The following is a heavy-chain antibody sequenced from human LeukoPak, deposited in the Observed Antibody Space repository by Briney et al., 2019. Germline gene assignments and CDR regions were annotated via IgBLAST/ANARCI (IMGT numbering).Heavy chain of an antibody. Sequence: GGSLRLSCAASGFTFSSYAMSWVRQAPGKGLEWVSTISGRGGSTYYADSVKGRFTISRDNSKNTLYLQMNSLRAEDTAVYYCAKGTYYPNYYFDYWGLGTLVTVSS. CDR2: ISGRGGST. CDR1: GFTFSSYA. CDR3: AKGTYYPNYYFDY. D-gene: IGHD2-21*01. J-gene: IGHJ4*02. V-gene: IGHV3-23*01.